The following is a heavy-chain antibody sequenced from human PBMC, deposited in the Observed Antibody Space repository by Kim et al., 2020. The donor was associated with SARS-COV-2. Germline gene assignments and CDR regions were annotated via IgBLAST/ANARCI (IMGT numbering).Heavy chain of an antibody. J-gene: IGHJ4*02. Sequence: VKGRLTISRDNSKNTLYLQMNSRRAEDTAVYYCARDGPTYYDFWGGYPGYWGQGTLVTVSS. V-gene: IGHV3-30*01. CDR3: ARDGPTYYDFWGGYPGY. D-gene: IGHD3-3*01.